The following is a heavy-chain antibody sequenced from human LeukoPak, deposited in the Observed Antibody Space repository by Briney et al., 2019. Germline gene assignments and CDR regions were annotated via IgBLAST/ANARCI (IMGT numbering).Heavy chain of an antibody. D-gene: IGHD3-3*01. V-gene: IGHV3-23*01. Sequence: GGSLRLSCAASGFTFSSDAMSWVRQAPGKGLEWVSAISGSGGSTYYADSVKGRFTISRDNAKNSLYLQMNSLRAEDTAVYYCARKRFGYYGMDVWGQGTTVTVSS. J-gene: IGHJ6*02. CDR2: ISGSGGST. CDR3: ARKRFGYYGMDV. CDR1: GFTFSSDA.